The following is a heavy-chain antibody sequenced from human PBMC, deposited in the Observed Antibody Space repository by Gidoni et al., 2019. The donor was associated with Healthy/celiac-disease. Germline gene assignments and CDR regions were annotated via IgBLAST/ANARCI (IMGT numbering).Heavy chain of an antibody. D-gene: IGHD5-18*01. CDR2: IYYSGST. CDR1: GGSISPYY. V-gene: IGHV4-59*01. J-gene: IGHJ4*02. CDR3: ARVSDTAMVTGFDY. Sequence: HVQLQESGPGLVKPSETLSLTCTVSGGSISPYYWNWIRQPPGRGLEWLGYIYYSGSTNYNPSLKSRVTISVDTSKNQFSLKLSSVTAADTAVYYCARVSDTAMVTGFDYWGQGTLVTVSS.